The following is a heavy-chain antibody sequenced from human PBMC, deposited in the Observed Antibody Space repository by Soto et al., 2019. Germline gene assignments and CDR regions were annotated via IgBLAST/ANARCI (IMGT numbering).Heavy chain of an antibody. Sequence: GGSLRLSCAASGFTFSSYAMHWVRQAPGKGLEWVAVISYGGSNKYYADSVKGRFTISRDNSKNTLYLQMNSLRAEDTAVYYCARDRGLNRGWYPYYYYGMDLWGQGTMVTVSS. D-gene: IGHD6-19*01. CDR3: ARDRGLNRGWYPYYYYGMDL. V-gene: IGHV3-30-3*01. J-gene: IGHJ6*02. CDR2: ISYGGSNK. CDR1: GFTFSSYA.